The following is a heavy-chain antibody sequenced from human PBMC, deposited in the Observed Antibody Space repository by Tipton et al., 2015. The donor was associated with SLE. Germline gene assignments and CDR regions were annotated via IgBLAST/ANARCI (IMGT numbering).Heavy chain of an antibody. CDR3: VRDSDFWGGSDDV. CDR2: IYQSGDT. Sequence: TLSLTCAVSGGSFSSGGYSWSWIRQPPGKGLEWIGYIYQSGDTYYNPSLKSRVTISVDTSKNQFSLKLSSVTAADTAVYYCVRDSDFWGGSDDVWGLGTLVTVSS. J-gene: IGHJ3*01. D-gene: IGHD3-3*01. CDR1: GGSFSSGGYS. V-gene: IGHV4-30-2*01.